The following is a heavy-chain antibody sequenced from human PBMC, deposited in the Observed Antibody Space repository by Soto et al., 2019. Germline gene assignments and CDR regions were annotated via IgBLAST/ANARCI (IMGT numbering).Heavy chain of an antibody. Sequence: GASVKVSCKASGYTVTGYDIHWVRQAPGQGLEWMGWMSAYNGNTNYAQKLQGRVTMTRNTSISTAYMELRSLRSDDTAVYYCARGPTGMIDYWGQGTLVTSPQ. CDR2: MSAYNGNT. J-gene: IGHJ4*02. CDR1: GYTVTGYD. V-gene: IGHV1-18*01. CDR3: ARGPTGMIDY.